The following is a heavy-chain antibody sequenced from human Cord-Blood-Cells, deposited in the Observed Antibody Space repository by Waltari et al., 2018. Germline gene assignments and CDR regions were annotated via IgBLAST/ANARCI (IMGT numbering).Heavy chain of an antibody. CDR2: IYYSGST. CDR3: ARGYYGSGSYYRGLDY. J-gene: IGHJ4*02. Sequence: QLQLQESGPGLVKPSETLSLTCTVSGGSISSSSYYWGWIRQPPGKGLEWIGSIYYSGSTYYTPSLKSRVTISVDTSKNQFSLKLSSVTAADTAVYYCARGYYGSGSYYRGLDYWGQGTLVTVSS. V-gene: IGHV4-39*01. CDR1: GGSISSSSYY. D-gene: IGHD3-10*01.